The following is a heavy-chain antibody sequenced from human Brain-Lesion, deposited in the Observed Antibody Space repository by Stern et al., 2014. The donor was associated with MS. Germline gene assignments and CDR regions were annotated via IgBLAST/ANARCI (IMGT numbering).Heavy chain of an antibody. D-gene: IGHD3-3*01. CDR3: AHRRPHYASWDNGDFDY. V-gene: IGHV2-5*02. CDR2: LYWDNDK. Sequence: GSGPALVTPTQTLTLTCTFSGFSLRTDGGGVGWVRQPQGQALESLAILYWDNDKRYSPSLRSRLTITKDTSRNQVVLTMTNMDPVDTATYYCAHRRPHYASWDNGDFDYWGQGALVTVSS. J-gene: IGHJ4*02. CDR1: GFSLRTDGGG.